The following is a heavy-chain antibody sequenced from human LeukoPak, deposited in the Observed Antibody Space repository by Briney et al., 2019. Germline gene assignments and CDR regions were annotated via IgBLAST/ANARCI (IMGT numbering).Heavy chain of an antibody. CDR2: ISAYNGNT. CDR3: ARGGLHCTGGSCYVPDY. D-gene: IGHD2-15*01. V-gene: IGHV1-18*01. CDR1: GYTFTSYD. J-gene: IGHJ4*02. Sequence: GASVKVSCKASGYTFTSYDISWVRQAPGQGLEWMGWISAYNGNTNYAQKLQGRVTMTTDTSTSTAYMELRSLRSEDTAVYYCARGGLHCTGGSCYVPDYWGQGTLVTVSS.